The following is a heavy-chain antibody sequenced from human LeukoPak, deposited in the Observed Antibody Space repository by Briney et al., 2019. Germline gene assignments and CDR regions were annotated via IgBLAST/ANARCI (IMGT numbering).Heavy chain of an antibody. V-gene: IGHV4-38-2*02. CDR3: ASDGSGSDDAFDI. Sequence: SETLSLTCTVSGYSISSGYYWGWIRQPPGKGLEWIGSIYHSGSTYYNPSLKSRVTISVDTSKNQFSLKLSSVTAADTAVYYCASDGSGSDDAFDIWGQGTKVTVSS. CDR1: GYSISSGYY. D-gene: IGHD3-10*01. CDR2: IYHSGST. J-gene: IGHJ3*02.